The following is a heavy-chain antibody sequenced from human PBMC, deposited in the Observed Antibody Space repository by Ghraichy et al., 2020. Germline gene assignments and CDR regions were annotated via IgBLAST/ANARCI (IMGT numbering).Heavy chain of an antibody. D-gene: IGHD5-18*01. CDR2: ISWDGGST. CDR3: AKDKGSYGSHFDY. Sequence: LSLTCAASGFTFDDYAMHWVRQAPGKGLEWVSLISWDGGSTYYADSVKGRFTISRDNSKNSLYLQMNSLRAEDTALYYCAKDKGSYGSHFDYWGQGTLVTVSS. V-gene: IGHV3-43D*03. CDR1: GFTFDDYA. J-gene: IGHJ4*02.